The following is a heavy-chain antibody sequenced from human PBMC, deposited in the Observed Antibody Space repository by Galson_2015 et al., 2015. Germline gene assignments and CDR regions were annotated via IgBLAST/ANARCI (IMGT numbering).Heavy chain of an antibody. CDR2: IKSESDGGTT. CDR3: TRTGATVSRGIVTVYYAMDV. CDR1: GFTFSDTW. Sequence: SLRLSCAGSGFTFSDTWMSWVRQAPGKGLEWVGRIKSESDGGTTDYAAPVKDRFIISRDDSKNTLYLQMNSLKTEDTAVYFCTRTGATVSRGIVTVYYAMDVWGQGTTVTVSS. J-gene: IGHJ6*02. D-gene: IGHD2/OR15-2a*01. V-gene: IGHV3-15*01.